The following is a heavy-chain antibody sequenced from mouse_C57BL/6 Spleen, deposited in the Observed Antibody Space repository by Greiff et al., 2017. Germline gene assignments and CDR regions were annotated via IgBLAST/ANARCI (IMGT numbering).Heavy chain of an antibody. V-gene: IGHV5-4*01. Sequence: EVKLVESGGGLVKPGGSLKLSCAASGFTFSSYAMSWVRQTPEKRLEWVATISDGGSYTYYPDNVKGRFTISRDNAKNNLYLQMSHLKSEDTAMYYCARDQRDYENFDYWGQGTTLTVSS. CDR1: GFTFSSYA. D-gene: IGHD1-1*01. CDR2: ISDGGSYT. J-gene: IGHJ2*01. CDR3: ARDQRDYENFDY.